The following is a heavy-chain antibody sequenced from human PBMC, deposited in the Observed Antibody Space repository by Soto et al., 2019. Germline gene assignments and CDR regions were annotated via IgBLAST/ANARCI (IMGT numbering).Heavy chain of an antibody. J-gene: IGHJ6*02. CDR3: ARSGDSYYNYDMDV. CDR2: IYYSGST. Sequence: PSETLSLPCTASGGSISSYYWSCIRQPPGKGQERIGYIYYSGSTNYNPSLKSRVTISVHRPKNQFSQQLSSVTAADTAVYHCARSGDSYYNYDMDVWGQGATVKVSS. CDR1: GGSISSYY. V-gene: IGHV4-59*12. D-gene: IGHD4-17*01.